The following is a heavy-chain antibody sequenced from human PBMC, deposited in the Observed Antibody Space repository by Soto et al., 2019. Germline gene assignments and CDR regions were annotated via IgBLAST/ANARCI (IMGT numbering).Heavy chain of an antibody. CDR3: AKGSRGWYERFDY. D-gene: IGHD6-19*01. Sequence: EVQLLESGGGLVQPGGSLRLSCAASGFTFSSYAMNWVRQAPGKGLEWVSAISGSGGSTYYADSVKGRFTISRDNSKNTLYLQMNSLRAEDTAVYYCAKGSRGWYERFDYWGQGTLVTVSS. V-gene: IGHV3-23*01. CDR1: GFTFSSYA. J-gene: IGHJ4*02. CDR2: ISGSGGST.